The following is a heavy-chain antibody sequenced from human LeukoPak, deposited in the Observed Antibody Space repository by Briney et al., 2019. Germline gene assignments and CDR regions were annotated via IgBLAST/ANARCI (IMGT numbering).Heavy chain of an antibody. V-gene: IGHV3-66*04. Sequence: PGGSLRLSCAASGFNVSSNYMSWVRQAPGKGLEWVSVIYSGGSTYYADSVKGRFTISRDNSKNTLYLQMNSLRAEDTAVYYCARQWLVSSYFDYWGQGTLVTVSS. CDR3: ARQWLVSSYFDY. CDR1: GFNVSSNY. J-gene: IGHJ4*02. CDR2: IYSGGST. D-gene: IGHD6-19*01.